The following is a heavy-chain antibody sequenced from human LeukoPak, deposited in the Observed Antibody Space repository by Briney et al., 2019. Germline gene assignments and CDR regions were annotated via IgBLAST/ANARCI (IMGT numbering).Heavy chain of an antibody. CDR2: INPNSGGT. Sequence: ASVKVSCKASGYTFTGYYMHWVRQAPGQGLEWMGWINPNSGGTNYAQKFQGRVTMTRDTSISTAYMELSRLRSDDTAVYYCARDNARIAVAACYFDYWGQGTLVTVSS. CDR1: GYTFTGYY. D-gene: IGHD6-19*01. V-gene: IGHV1-2*02. CDR3: ARDNARIAVAACYFDY. J-gene: IGHJ4*02.